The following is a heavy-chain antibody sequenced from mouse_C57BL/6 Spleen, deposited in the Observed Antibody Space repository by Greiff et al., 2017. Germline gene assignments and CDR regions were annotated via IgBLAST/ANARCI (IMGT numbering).Heavy chain of an antibody. CDR2: IDPNSGGT. J-gene: IGHJ1*03. CDR3: ARGGTTVVGDWYFDV. V-gene: IGHV1-72*01. Sequence: QVQLQQSGAELVKPGASVKLSCKASGYTFTSYWMHWVKQRPGRGLEWIGRIDPNSGGTKYNEKFKSKATLTVDKPSSTAYMQLSSLTSEDSAVYYCARGGTTVVGDWYFDVWGTGTTVTVSS. CDR1: GYTFTSYW. D-gene: IGHD1-1*01.